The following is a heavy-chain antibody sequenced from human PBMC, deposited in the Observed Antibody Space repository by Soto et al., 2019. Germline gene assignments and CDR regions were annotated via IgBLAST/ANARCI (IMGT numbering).Heavy chain of an antibody. CDR3: ARVLAHDSRGIDLFDY. J-gene: IGHJ4*02. CDR1: GFTFSSYA. V-gene: IGHV3-30-3*01. CDR2: ISYDGSNK. Sequence: GGSLRLSCAASGFTFSSYAMHWVRQAPGKGLEWVAVISYDGSNKYYADSVKGRFTISRDNSKNTLYLQMNSLRAEDTAVYYCARVLAHDSRGIDLFDYWGQGTLVTVSS. D-gene: IGHD3-22*01.